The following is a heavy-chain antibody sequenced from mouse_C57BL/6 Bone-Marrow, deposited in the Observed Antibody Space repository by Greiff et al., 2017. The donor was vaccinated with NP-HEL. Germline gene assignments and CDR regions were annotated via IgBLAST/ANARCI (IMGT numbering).Heavy chain of an antibody. CDR3: ARRLGTVGFDY. V-gene: IGHV5-6*02. J-gene: IGHJ2*01. Sequence: EVMLVESGGDLVKPGGSLKLSCAASGFTFSSYGMSWVRQTPDQRLEWVATISSGGSYTYYPDSVKGRFTISRDNAKNTLYLQMSSLKSEDTAMYYCARRLGTVGFDYWGQGTTLTVSS. CDR2: ISSGGSYT. CDR1: GFTFSSYG. D-gene: IGHD3-3*01.